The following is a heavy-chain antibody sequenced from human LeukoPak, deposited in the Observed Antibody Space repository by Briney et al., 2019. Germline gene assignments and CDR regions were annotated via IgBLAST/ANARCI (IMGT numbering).Heavy chain of an antibody. V-gene: IGHV3-33*01. CDR2: IWYDGSNK. CDR1: GFTFSSYG. D-gene: IGHD6-19*01. J-gene: IGHJ6*03. CDR3: ASPGAVARPKSGDYYYMDV. Sequence: PGRSLRLSCAASGFTFSSYGMHWVRQAPGKGLEWVAVIWYDGSNKYYADSVKGRFTISRDNSKNTLYLQMNSLRAEDTAVYYCASPGAVARPKSGDYYYMDVWGKGTTVTVSS.